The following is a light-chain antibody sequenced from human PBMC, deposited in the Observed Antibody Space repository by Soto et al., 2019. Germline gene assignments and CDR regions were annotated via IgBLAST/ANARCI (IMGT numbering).Light chain of an antibody. CDR1: QSISSF. CDR3: KKSYSTPHP. J-gene: IGKJ2*01. CDR2: AAS. V-gene: IGKV1-39*01. Sequence: DIQTTQSPSSLSASVGDRVTITCRTSQSISSFLHWYQQKPGKVPKILIYAASTLQSGVPSRFSGSGSGTDITLTISSLQTEDFATYYCKKSYSTPHPCGQGPKLEI.